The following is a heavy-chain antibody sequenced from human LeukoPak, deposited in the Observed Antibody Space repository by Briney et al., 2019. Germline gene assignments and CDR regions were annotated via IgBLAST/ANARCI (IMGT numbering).Heavy chain of an antibody. CDR1: GGSISSYY. V-gene: IGHV4-59*12. CDR2: IYYSGST. D-gene: IGHD2-21*02. J-gene: IGHJ5*02. CDR3: ARVTATFNWFDP. Sequence: SETLSLTCTVSGGSISSYYWIWIRQPPGKGLEWIGYIYYSGSTNYNPSLKSRVTISVDPSKNQFSLKLSSGTAADTAVYYCARVTATFNWFDPWGQGTLVTVSS.